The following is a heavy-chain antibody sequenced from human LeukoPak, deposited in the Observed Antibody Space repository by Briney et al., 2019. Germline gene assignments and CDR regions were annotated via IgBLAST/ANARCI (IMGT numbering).Heavy chain of an antibody. D-gene: IGHD5-24*01. CDR3: AREWFEWLQC. CDR2: INPNSGDT. Sequence: ASVKVSCKASAYTFTGYYMHWVRQAPGQGLEWMGWINPNSGDTNYAQKFQGRPTMTTDTSINTAYRETSTPTTDPPAGKYRAREWFEWLQCWGQGTLVTVSS. J-gene: IGHJ4*02. CDR1: AYTFTGYY. V-gene: IGHV1-2*02.